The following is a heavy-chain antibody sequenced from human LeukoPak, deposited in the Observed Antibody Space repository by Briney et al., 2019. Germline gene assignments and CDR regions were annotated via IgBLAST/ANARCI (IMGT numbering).Heavy chain of an antibody. CDR3: ARERTYYYDSSGYYY. V-gene: IGHV3-48*01. J-gene: IGHJ4*02. Sequence: GSLRLSCAASGFTFSSYNMNWVRQAPGKGLEWVSYISDSGTITYYADSVKGRFTISRDNAKKSLYLQMNSLRADDTAVYYCARERTYYYDSSGYYYWGQGTLVTVSS. D-gene: IGHD3-22*01. CDR1: GFTFSSYN. CDR2: ISDSGTIT.